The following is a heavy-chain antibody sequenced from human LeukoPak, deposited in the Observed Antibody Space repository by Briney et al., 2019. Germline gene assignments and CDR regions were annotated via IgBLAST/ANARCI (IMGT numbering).Heavy chain of an antibody. CDR2: IYSGGDT. Sequence: PGGSLRLSCAASGLTFSSNCMSWVRQAPGKGLEWVSFIYSGGDTYYSDSVKGRFTISRDNSKNTFHLQMNSLRAEDTAVYYCARDGFFYYYDSSGYYYPDYWGQGTLVTVSS. CDR3: ARDGFFYYYDSSGYYYPDY. CDR1: GLTFSSNC. D-gene: IGHD3-22*01. V-gene: IGHV3-53*01. J-gene: IGHJ4*02.